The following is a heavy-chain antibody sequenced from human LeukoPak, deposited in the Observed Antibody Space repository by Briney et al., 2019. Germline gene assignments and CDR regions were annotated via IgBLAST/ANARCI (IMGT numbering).Heavy chain of an antibody. J-gene: IGHJ4*02. D-gene: IGHD6-6*01. Sequence: GGSLLLSCSASGFTFSSYAMHGVRQAPGKGLEYVSAISSNGGSTYYADSVKGRFTISRDNSKNTLYLQMSSLRAEDTAVYYCVKGVAARRGHFDYWGQGTLVTVSS. CDR2: ISSNGGST. V-gene: IGHV3-64D*09. CDR1: GFTFSSYA. CDR3: VKGVAARRGHFDY.